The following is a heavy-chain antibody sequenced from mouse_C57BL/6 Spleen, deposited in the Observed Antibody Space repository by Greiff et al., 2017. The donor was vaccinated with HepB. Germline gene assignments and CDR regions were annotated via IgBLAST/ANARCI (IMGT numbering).Heavy chain of an antibody. Sequence: VQLQQSGPELVKPGASVKISCKASGYSFTGYYMNWVKQSPEKSLEWIGEINPSTGGTTYNQKFKAKATLTVDKSSSTAYMQLKSLTSEDYAVYYCARFGDWFAYWGQGTLVTVSA. CDR1: GYSFTGYY. CDR2: INPSTGGT. CDR3: ARFGDWFAY. J-gene: IGHJ3*01. V-gene: IGHV1-42*01.